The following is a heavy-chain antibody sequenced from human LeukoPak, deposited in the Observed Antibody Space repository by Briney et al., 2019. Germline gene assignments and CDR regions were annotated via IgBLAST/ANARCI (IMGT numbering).Heavy chain of an antibody. CDR2: ISGSGGST. CDR3: AKDRIAAAGFDY. V-gene: IGHV3-23*01. Sequence: PGGSLRLSCAASGFTFSSYAMSWVRQAPGKGLEWVSVISGSGGSTYHADSVRGRFSISRDNSKSTLYLQMNSLRAEDTAVYYCAKDRIAAAGFDYWGQGTLVTVSS. CDR1: GFTFSSYA. D-gene: IGHD6-13*01. J-gene: IGHJ4*02.